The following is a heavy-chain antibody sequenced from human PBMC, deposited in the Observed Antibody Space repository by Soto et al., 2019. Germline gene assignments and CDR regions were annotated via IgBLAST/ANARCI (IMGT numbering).Heavy chain of an antibody. CDR2: ITGSGRDT. Sequence: PGGSLRLSCAASGFTFRNNVLSWFRQAPGKGLDWVSGITGSGRDTYYADSVKGRFTISRDNSKNTLYLQMNSLRAEDTAVYYCAKAGGAAGTVDYFDYWGQGTLVTVSS. CDR3: AKAGGAAGTVDYFDY. D-gene: IGHD6-13*01. CDR1: GFTFRNNV. V-gene: IGHV3-23*01. J-gene: IGHJ4*02.